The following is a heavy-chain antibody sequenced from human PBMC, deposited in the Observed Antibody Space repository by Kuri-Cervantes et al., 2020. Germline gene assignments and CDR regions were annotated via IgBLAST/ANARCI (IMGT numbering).Heavy chain of an antibody. CDR2: INPSGGGT. Sequence: ASVKVSCKASGYTFTSYCMHWVRQAPGQGLEWMGIINPSGGGTNYAQKFQGRVTMTRDTSISTAYMELSRLRSDDTAVYYCARDPLGPFDYWGQGTLVTVSS. CDR1: GYTFTSYC. V-gene: IGHV1-2*02. J-gene: IGHJ4*02. D-gene: IGHD7-27*01. CDR3: ARDPLGPFDY.